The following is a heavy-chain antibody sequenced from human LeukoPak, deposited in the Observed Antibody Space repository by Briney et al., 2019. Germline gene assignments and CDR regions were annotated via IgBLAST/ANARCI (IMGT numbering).Heavy chain of an antibody. CDR3: ARPHEVPTRDTLGMDV. Sequence: GASVTVSYKASGGTFSNYSISGVRQAPGQGREWMGRIIAILDIANYAQTFQGRFTITADKPTNTAYMQLSSLRSEDTAVYYCARPHEVPTRDTLGMDVWGQGTTVTVSS. J-gene: IGHJ6*02. D-gene: IGHD2-2*01. V-gene: IGHV1-69*02. CDR2: IIAILDIA. CDR1: GGTFSNYS.